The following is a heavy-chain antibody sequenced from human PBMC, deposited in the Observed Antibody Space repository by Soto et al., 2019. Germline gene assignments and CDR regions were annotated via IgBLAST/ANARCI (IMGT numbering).Heavy chain of an antibody. CDR3: ARGDSSGYYYRLDH. CDR2: ISSSSSTI. Sequence: GGSLRLSCAASGFTFSSYSMNWVRQAPGKGLEWVSYISSSSSTIYYADSVKGRFTISRDNAKNSLYLQMNSLRDEDTAVYYCARGDSSGYYYRLDHWGQGTLVTVSS. J-gene: IGHJ4*02. D-gene: IGHD3-22*01. V-gene: IGHV3-48*02. CDR1: GFTFSSYS.